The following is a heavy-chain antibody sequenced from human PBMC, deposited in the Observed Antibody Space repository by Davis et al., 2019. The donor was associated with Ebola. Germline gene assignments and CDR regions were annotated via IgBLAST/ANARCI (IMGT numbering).Heavy chain of an antibody. CDR1: GFIINGYG. CDR2: ISSTSGSI. J-gene: IGHJ4*02. V-gene: IGHV3-48*04. CDR3: ARVDEYTNSSPLDH. D-gene: IGHD6-6*01. Sequence: PGGSLRLSCAASGFIINGYGLNWVRQAPGKGLEWVSYISSTSGSIYYADSLKGRFTISRDNSRNTAYLQMDSLRVDDTALYYCARVDEYTNSSPLDHWGQGTLVTVSP.